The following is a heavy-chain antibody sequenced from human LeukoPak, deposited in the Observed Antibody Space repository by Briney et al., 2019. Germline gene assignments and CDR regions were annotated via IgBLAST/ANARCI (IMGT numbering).Heavy chain of an antibody. J-gene: IGHJ4*02. V-gene: IGHV5-51*01. CDR2: NYPGDSDT. CDR1: GFSFSTYW. Sequence: GESLRISCKASGFSFSTYWIGWERQTSGKGLEWMGINYPGDSDTRYSPSFQGQVTISADRSLTTAYLQWSSLRASDTAMYFCARSPTSISNPYYFDWWGQGTLVTVSS. D-gene: IGHD3-3*02. CDR3: ARSPTSISNPYYFDW.